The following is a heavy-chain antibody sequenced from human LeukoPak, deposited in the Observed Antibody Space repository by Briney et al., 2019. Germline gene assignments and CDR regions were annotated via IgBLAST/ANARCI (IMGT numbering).Heavy chain of an antibody. CDR3: ARALRFLEWLLWAPDY. V-gene: IGHV3-30*04. CDR1: GFTFSSYA. J-gene: IGHJ4*02. CDR2: ISYDGSNK. D-gene: IGHD3-3*01. Sequence: GGSLRLSCAASGFTFSSYAMHWVRQAPGKGLEWVAVISYDGSNKYYADSVKGRFTISRDNSKNTLYLQMNSLRAEDTAVYYCARALRFLEWLLWAPDYWGQGTLVTVSS.